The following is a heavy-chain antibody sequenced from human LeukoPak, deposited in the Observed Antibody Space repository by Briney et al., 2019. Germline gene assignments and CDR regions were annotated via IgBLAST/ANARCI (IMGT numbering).Heavy chain of an antibody. J-gene: IGHJ4*02. V-gene: IGHV3-48*01. CDR3: AGDWDPYGDYGPFDC. CDR1: GFTFSSYT. D-gene: IGHD4-17*01. CDR2: ISSGSSTI. Sequence: GGSLRLSCAASGFTFSSYTMNWVRQAPGKGLEWVSYISSGSSTIYYADSVKGRFTISRDNAKNSLYLQMNSLRAEDTAVYYCAGDWDPYGDYGPFDCWGQGTLVTVSS.